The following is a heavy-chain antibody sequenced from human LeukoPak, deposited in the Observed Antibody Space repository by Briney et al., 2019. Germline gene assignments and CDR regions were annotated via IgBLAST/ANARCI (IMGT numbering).Heavy chain of an antibody. CDR2: IYHSGTT. CDR3: ARPPDSSDYGAAFDF. D-gene: IGHD4-17*01. Sequence: SETLSLTCGVSGYSLTSGYFWGGIRQPPGKGVEWIGSIYHSGTTYYNPSLRSRVTISVDTSKNQFSLKLSSVTAADTAVYYCARPPDSSDYGAAFDFWGQGTLVTVSS. V-gene: IGHV4-38-2*01. J-gene: IGHJ4*02. CDR1: GYSLTSGYF.